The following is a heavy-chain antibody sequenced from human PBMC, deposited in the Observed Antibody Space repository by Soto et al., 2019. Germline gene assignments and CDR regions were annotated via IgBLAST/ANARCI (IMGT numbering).Heavy chain of an antibody. D-gene: IGHD2-15*01. CDR3: AREFGGGSCYSYHCGMDV. CDR2: ISSSSSYI. CDR1: GFTFSSYS. V-gene: IGHV3-21*01. J-gene: IGHJ6*02. Sequence: AGGSLRLSCAASGFTFSSYSMNWVRQAPGKGLEWVSSISSSSSYIYYADSVKGRFTISRDNAKNSLYLQMNSLRAEDTAVYYCAREFGGGSCYSYHCGMDVWGQGTTVTVSS.